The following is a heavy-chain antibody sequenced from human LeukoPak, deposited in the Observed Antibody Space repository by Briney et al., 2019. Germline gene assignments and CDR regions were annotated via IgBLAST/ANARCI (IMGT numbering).Heavy chain of an antibody. CDR3: ARHWKYCNVGDCHDNWFDP. CDR2: MYYSGIT. Sequence: PSQTLSLTCTVSGGSISSGDYYWSWIRQPPGKGLEWIASMYYSGITYYNPSLKSRVTTSVDTSKNHFSLRLSSVTAADTAVYYCARHWKYCNVGDCHDNWFDPWGQGTLVTVSS. D-gene: IGHD2-8*02. V-gene: IGHV4-39*01. J-gene: IGHJ5*02. CDR1: GGSISSGDYY.